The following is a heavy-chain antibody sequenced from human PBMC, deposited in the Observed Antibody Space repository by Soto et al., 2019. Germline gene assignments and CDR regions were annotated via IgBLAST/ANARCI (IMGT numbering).Heavy chain of an antibody. V-gene: IGHV3-23*01. J-gene: IGHJ6*02. CDR1: GFTFSSYA. CDR2: ISGSGGST. D-gene: IGHD3-3*01. Sequence: EVQLLESGGGLVQPGGSLRLSCAASGFTFSSYAMSWVRQAPGKGLEWVSAISGSGGSTYYADSVKGRFTISRDNSKNTLYLTVNIRRAEDTAVYYCAKDSKVLEWFLSPLSNGMDVWGQGTTVTVSS. CDR3: AKDSKVLEWFLSPLSNGMDV.